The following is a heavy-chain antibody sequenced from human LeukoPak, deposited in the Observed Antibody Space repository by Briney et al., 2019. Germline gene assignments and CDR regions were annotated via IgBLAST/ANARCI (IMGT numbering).Heavy chain of an antibody. CDR1: GFTFSSYG. V-gene: IGHV3-30*03. CDR3: ARDHWWGIAHFGRPNYFDY. Sequence: GGSLRLSCAASGFTFSSYGMHWVRQAPGKGLEWVAVISYDGSNKYYADSVKGRFTISRDNSKNTLYLQMNSLRSDDTAVYYCARDHWWGIAHFGRPNYFDYWGQGTLVTVSS. D-gene: IGHD6-13*01. J-gene: IGHJ4*02. CDR2: ISYDGSNK.